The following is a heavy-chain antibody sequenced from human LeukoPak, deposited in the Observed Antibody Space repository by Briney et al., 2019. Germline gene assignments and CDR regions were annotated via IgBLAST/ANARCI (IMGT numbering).Heavy chain of an antibody. Sequence: PGGSLRLSCAASGFTVSSNYMSWVRQAPGKGLEWVSVIYSGGSTYYAGSVKGRFTISRDNSKNTLYLQMNSLRAEDTAVYYCARVGSDYDILTGPPDYWGQGTLVTVSS. J-gene: IGHJ4*02. D-gene: IGHD3-9*01. CDR3: ARVGSDYDILTGPPDY. V-gene: IGHV3-53*01. CDR1: GFTVSSNY. CDR2: IYSGGST.